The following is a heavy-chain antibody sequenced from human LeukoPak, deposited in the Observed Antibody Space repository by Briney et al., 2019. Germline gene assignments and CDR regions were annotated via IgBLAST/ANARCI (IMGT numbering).Heavy chain of an antibody. CDR3: ARADAIQQLVTGDAFDI. Sequence: SETLSLTCTVSGGSISSYYWSWIRQLPGKGLEWIGYIYYSGSTNYNPSLKSRVTISVDTSKNQFSLKLSSVTAADTAVYYCARADAIQQLVTGDAFDIWGQGTMVTVSS. V-gene: IGHV4-59*01. J-gene: IGHJ3*02. CDR2: IYYSGST. CDR1: GGSISSYY. D-gene: IGHD6-13*01.